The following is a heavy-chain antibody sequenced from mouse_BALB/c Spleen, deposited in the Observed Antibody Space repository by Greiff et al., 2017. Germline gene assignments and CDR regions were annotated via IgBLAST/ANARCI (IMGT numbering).Heavy chain of an antibody. CDR2: ISSGGSYT. V-gene: IGHV5-6*01. J-gene: IGHJ2*01. CDR3: ARQEGDRYFDY. D-gene: IGHD3-3*01. Sequence: EVKLVESGGYLVKPGGSLKLSCAASGFTFSSYGMSWVRQTPDKRLEWVATISSGGSYTYYPDSVKGRFTISRDNAKNTLYLQMSSLKSEDTAMYYCARQEGDRYFDYWGQGTTLTVSS. CDR1: GFTFSSYG.